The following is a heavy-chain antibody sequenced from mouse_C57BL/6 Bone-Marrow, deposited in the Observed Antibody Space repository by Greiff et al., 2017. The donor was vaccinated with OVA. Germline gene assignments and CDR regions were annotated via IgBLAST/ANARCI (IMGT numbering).Heavy chain of an antibody. J-gene: IGHJ4*01. Sequence: QVQLKQPGAELVKPGASVKMSCKASGYTFTSYWITWVKQRPGQGLEWIGDIYPGSGSTNYNEKFKSKATLTVDTSSSTAYMQLSSLTSEDSAVYYCARRPLSYAMDYWGQGTSVTVSS. CDR2: IYPGSGST. V-gene: IGHV1-55*01. CDR3: ARRPLSYAMDY. CDR1: GYTFTSYW.